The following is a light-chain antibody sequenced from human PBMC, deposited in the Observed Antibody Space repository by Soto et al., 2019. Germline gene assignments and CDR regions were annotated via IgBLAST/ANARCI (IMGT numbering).Light chain of an antibody. CDR2: EVN. V-gene: IGLV2-14*01. Sequence: QSALTQPASVSGSPGQSITISYTGTSSDIGGSNYVSWYQHYPGKAPKLIIYEVNNRPSGVSNRFSGFKSANTASLTISGLQAEDECDYYCSSYTTINTVVFGGGTQLTVL. CDR1: SSDIGGSNY. CDR3: SSYTTINTVV. J-gene: IGLJ2*01.